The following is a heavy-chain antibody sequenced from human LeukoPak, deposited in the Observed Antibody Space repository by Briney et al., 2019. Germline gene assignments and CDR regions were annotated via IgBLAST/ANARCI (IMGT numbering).Heavy chain of an antibody. CDR2: MFYSGST. CDR3: ARGRYGDYPPFDY. CDR1: GGSVSSGSYY. V-gene: IGHV4-61*01. Sequence: PSETLSLTCSVSGGSVSSGSYYWHWIRQPPGKGLEWIGYMFYSGSTNYNPSLKSRVTISVDTSKNQISLKLSSVTAADTAVYYCARGRYGDYPPFDYWGQGTLVTVSS. D-gene: IGHD4-17*01. J-gene: IGHJ4*02.